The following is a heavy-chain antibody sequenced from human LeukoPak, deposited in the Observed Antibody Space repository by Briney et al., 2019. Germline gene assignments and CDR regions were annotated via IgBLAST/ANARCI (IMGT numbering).Heavy chain of an antibody. D-gene: IGHD3-16*01. CDR2: IQPDGSEQ. CDR3: ASQSFARFDP. CDR1: GFTFSRNW. J-gene: IGHJ5*02. V-gene: IGHV3-7*01. Sequence: GGSLRLSCVASGFTFSRNWMSWVRQAPGKGLEGVGNIQPDGSEQYPVDSVKGRFTISRDNARNSLFLQMNSLRVEDTAVYYCASQSFARFDPWGQGTLVTVSS.